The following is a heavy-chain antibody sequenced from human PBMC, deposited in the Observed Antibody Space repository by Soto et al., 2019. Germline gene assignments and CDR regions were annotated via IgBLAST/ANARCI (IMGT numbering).Heavy chain of an antibody. CDR2: IYSGGST. D-gene: IGHD3-22*01. CDR3: ARGLGRHYYDSSGYFDY. J-gene: IGHJ4*02. V-gene: IGHV3-53*01. CDR1: GFTVSSNY. Sequence: GGSLRLSCAASGFTVSSNYMRWVRQAPGKGLEWVSVIYSGGSTYYADSVKGRFTISRDNSKNTLYLQMNSLRAEDTAVYYCARGLGRHYYDSSGYFDYWGQGTLVTVSS.